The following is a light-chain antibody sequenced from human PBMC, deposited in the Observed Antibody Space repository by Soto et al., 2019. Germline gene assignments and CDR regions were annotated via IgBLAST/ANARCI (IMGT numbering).Light chain of an antibody. CDR2: AAS. CDR1: QNIYNY. CDR3: QQTHSIPVT. V-gene: IGKV1-39*01. Sequence: DIQMTQSPSSLSASVGDSVTFTGRTSQNIYNYLNWYQQKPGKAPKLLIYAASSVQSGVPLRFSGSGSGTDFTLTISSLQPEDFATYYCQQTHSIPVTFGQGTRLEIK. J-gene: IGKJ5*01.